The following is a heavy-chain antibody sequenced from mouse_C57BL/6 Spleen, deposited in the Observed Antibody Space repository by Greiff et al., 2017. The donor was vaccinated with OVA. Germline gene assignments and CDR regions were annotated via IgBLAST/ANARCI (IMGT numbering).Heavy chain of an antibody. CDR2: IHPNSGST. D-gene: IGHD2-2*01. CDR3: ARGGEGYAYYAMDY. J-gene: IGHJ4*01. Sequence: VQLQQPGAELVKPGASVKLSCKASGYTFTSYWMHWVKQRPGQGLEWIGMIHPNSGSTNYNEKFKSKATLTVDKSSSTAYMQLSSLTSEDSAVYYSARGGEGYAYYAMDYWGQGTSGTVSS. V-gene: IGHV1-64*01. CDR1: GYTFTSYW.